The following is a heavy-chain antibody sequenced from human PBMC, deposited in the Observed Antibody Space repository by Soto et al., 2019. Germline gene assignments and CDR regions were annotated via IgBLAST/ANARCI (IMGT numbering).Heavy chain of an antibody. CDR2: ISGSSIYK. J-gene: IGHJ5*02. V-gene: IGHV3-21*06. CDR1: GFTFSTST. Sequence: PGGSLRLSCAASGFTFSTSTMNWVRQAPGKGLEWVSSISGSSIYKKYAESVRGRFTISRDNTKNSLYLQMSSLSAEDTAVYYCLFSDRGFFDPWGQGTLVTVSS. D-gene: IGHD3-10*01. CDR3: LFSDRGFFDP.